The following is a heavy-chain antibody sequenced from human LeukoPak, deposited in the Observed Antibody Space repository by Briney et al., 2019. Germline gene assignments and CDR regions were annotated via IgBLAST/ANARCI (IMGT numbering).Heavy chain of an antibody. J-gene: IGHJ4*02. D-gene: IGHD3-10*01. V-gene: IGHV3-23*01. CDR1: GFTFSNYA. Sequence: PGGSLRLSCAASGFTFSNYAMNWVRQAPGNGLEWVSSISGSGGSTYYADSVKGRFTISRDNSKNTLYLQMNSLRAEDTAVYYCAKXPTRNYYXSGSQFDYWGQGTLVTVSS. CDR2: ISGSGGST. CDR3: AKXPTRNYYXSGSQFDY.